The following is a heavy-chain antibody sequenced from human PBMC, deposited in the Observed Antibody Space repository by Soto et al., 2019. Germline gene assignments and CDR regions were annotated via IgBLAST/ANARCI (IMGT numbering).Heavy chain of an antibody. J-gene: IGHJ3*02. CDR2: ISSSSSYI. V-gene: IGHV3-21*01. CDR3: AREWYSSGWYGNAFDI. CDR1: GLTFSSYS. Sequence: PGGSLRLSCAASGLTFSSYSMNWVRQSPGKGLEWVSSISSSSSYIYYADSVKGRFTISRDNAKNSLYLQMNSLRAEDTAVYYCAREWYSSGWYGNAFDIWGQGTMVTVSS. D-gene: IGHD6-19*01.